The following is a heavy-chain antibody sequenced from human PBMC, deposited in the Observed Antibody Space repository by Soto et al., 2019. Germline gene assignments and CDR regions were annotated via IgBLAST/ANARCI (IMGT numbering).Heavy chain of an antibody. Sequence: ASVKVSCKASGYTFASYDIKWVRQATGQGLEWMGWMNPNSGNTGYAQKLQGRVTMTTDTSTSTAYMELRSLRSDDTAVYYCARGGIAVAGTPDYWGQGTLVTVS. CDR1: GYTFASYD. CDR3: ARGGIAVAGTPDY. D-gene: IGHD6-19*01. CDR2: MNPNSGNT. V-gene: IGHV1-8*01. J-gene: IGHJ4*02.